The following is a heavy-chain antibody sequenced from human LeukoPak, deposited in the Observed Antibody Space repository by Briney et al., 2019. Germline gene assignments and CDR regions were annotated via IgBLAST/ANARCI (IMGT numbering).Heavy chain of an antibody. CDR2: ILTSGSI. D-gene: IGHD3-10*01. V-gene: IGHV4-4*07. CDR1: GXSISSYY. Sequence: SETLSLTCTVSGXSISSYYWSWIRQPAGKGLEWIGRILTSGSINYNPSLKSRVTMSVDTSKNQFSLKLSSVTAADTAVYHCVRKGGSYTGDYYFDYWGQGTLVTVSS. J-gene: IGHJ4*02. CDR3: VRKGGSYTGDYYFDY.